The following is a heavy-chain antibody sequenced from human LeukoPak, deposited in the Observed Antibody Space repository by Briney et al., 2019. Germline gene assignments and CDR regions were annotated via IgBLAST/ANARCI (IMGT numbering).Heavy chain of an antibody. CDR2: ISPDGSGK. V-gene: IGHV3-7*01. Sequence: GGSLGLSCVASGFAFSSYWMSWVRQAPGRGLELVANISPDGSGKYCVDSVKGRFAISRDNAKRSLYLQMNSLRAEDTAVYYCANQAYSQFDYWGQGTLVTVSS. J-gene: IGHJ4*02. CDR3: ANQAYSQFDY. CDR1: GFAFSSYW. D-gene: IGHD4-11*01.